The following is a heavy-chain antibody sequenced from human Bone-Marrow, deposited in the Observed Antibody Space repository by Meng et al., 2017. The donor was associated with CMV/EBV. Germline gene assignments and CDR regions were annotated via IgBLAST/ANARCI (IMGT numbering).Heavy chain of an antibody. V-gene: IGHV1-18*01. CDR3: ARGRFMGRADGGQTAPIYAFDI. Sequence: ASVKVSCKASGYTFTSYGISWVRQAPGQGLEWMGWISPYNGNTNYAQKVQGRVTMTTDTSTRTAYMELRSLRSDDTAVYYCARGRFMGRADGGQTAPIYAFDIWAQGTMVTVPS. D-gene: IGHD1-14*01. J-gene: IGHJ3*02. CDR1: GYTFTSYG. CDR2: ISPYNGNT.